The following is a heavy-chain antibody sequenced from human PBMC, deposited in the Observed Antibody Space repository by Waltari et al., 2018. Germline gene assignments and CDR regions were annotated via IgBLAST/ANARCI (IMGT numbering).Heavy chain of an antibody. CDR1: GYTFTDYY. V-gene: IGHV1-69-2*01. Sequence: GYTFTDYYMHWVQQAPGKGLEWMGRVDPEDGETIYAEKFQGRVTITADTSTDTAYMELSSLRSEDTAVYYCATDYYYDSSGTFLGYWGQGTLVTVSS. CDR3: ATDYYYDSSGTFLGY. CDR2: VDPEDGET. J-gene: IGHJ4*02. D-gene: IGHD3-22*01.